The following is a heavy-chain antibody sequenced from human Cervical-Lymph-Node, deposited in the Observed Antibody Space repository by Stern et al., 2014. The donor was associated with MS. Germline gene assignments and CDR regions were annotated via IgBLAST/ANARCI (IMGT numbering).Heavy chain of an antibody. CDR3: GGNY. V-gene: IGHV3-21*01. CDR2: ITSTSTYT. Sequence: QLVQSGGGLVKPGGSLRLSCAASGFTFSNYSMSWVRQAPGKGLEWVSSITSTSTYTYYADSVRGRFTISRDNAKKSLYLQMNSLRAEDTAVYYCGGNYWGQGTLVTVSS. CDR1: GFTFSNYS. J-gene: IGHJ4*02.